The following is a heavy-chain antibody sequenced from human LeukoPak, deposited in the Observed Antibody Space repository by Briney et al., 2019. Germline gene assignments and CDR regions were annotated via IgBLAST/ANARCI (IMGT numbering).Heavy chain of an antibody. D-gene: IGHD1-26*01. CDR1: GFTFSDSA. V-gene: IGHV3-23*01. J-gene: IGHJ4*02. CDR3: AKVYSVGAPGG. Sequence: GGSLRLSCAASGFTFSDSAMTWVRQAPGKGLEWVSLISFSGDSIYYADSVRGRFTISRDNSKDTLYLQMNSLRAEDTAVYYCAKVYSVGAPGGWGQGTLVTVSS. CDR2: ISFSGDSI.